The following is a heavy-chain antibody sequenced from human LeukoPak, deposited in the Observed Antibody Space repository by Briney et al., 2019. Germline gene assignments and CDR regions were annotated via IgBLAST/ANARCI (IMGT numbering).Heavy chain of an antibody. J-gene: IGHJ4*02. CDR2: IYSGGST. CDR1: GFTVSSNY. CDR3: ARGGGSSGYYYGY. D-gene: IGHD3-22*01. V-gene: IGHV3-53*01. Sequence: GGSLRLSCAASGFTVSSNYMSWVRQAPGKGLEWVSVIYSGGSTYYADSVKGRFTISRDNSKNTLYLQMNSLRAEDTAVYCCARGGGSSGYYYGYWGQGTLVTVSS.